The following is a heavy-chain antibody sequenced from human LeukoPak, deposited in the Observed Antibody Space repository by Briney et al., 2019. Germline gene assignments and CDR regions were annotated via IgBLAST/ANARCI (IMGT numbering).Heavy chain of an antibody. CDR2: ISPDGSNK. CDR3: AKGPNIYGSGTRSWLDP. J-gene: IGHJ5*02. CDR1: GFTFSSYG. V-gene: IGHV3-33*03. Sequence: GGSLRLSCAASGFTFSSYGMHWVRQAPGKGLEWVAAISPDGSNKYYADSVKGRFTIFRDNSGNTLYVQMNNLKDEDTAVYYCAKGPNIYGSGTRSWLDPWGQGTLVTVSS. D-gene: IGHD3-10*01.